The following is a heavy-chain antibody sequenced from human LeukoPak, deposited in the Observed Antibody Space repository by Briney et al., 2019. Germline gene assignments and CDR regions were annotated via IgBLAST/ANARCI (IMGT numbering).Heavy chain of an antibody. CDR1: GGSISSYY. V-gene: IGHV4-59*01. J-gene: IGHJ4*02. CDR2: IYYSGST. CDR3: ARGPSHYFDY. Sequence: SETLSLTSTVSGGSISSYYWSWIRQPPGKGLEWIGYIYYSGSTNYNPSLKSRVTISVDTSKNQFSLKLSSVTAADTAVYYCARGPSHYFDYWGQGTLVTVSS.